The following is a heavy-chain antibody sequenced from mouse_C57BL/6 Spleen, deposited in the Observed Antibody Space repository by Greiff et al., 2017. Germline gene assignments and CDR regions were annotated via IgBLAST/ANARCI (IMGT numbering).Heavy chain of an antibody. CDR3: ARGETLRRGAWFAY. Sequence: QVQLQQPGAELVKPGASVKLSCKASGYTFTSYWMQWVKQRPGQGLEWIGEIDPSDSYTNYNQKFKGKATLTVDTSSSTAYMQLSSLTSEDSAVYYCARGETLRRGAWFAYWGQGTLVTVSA. CDR2: IDPSDSYT. J-gene: IGHJ3*01. CDR1: GYTFTSYW. V-gene: IGHV1-50*01.